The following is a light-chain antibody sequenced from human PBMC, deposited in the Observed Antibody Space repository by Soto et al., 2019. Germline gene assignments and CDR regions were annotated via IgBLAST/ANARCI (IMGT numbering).Light chain of an antibody. Sequence: DIVMTQSPDSLAVSLGERATINCKSSQSVLYSSNNKNYLAWYQQKPGQPPKLLIYWASTRESGVPDRFSGSGSGTEGTLTISSLQAEDVAVYYCQQYYTTPITFGQGTRLEIK. J-gene: IGKJ5*01. CDR1: QSVLYSSNNKNY. CDR3: QQYYTTPIT. CDR2: WAS. V-gene: IGKV4-1*01.